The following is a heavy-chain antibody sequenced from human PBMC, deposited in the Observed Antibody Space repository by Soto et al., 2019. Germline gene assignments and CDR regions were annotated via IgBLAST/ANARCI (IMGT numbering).Heavy chain of an antibody. J-gene: IGHJ6*02. V-gene: IGHV3-48*01. CDR2: ISTSGSTI. CDR1: GFTFSSYS. Sequence: EVQLVESGGGLVQPGGSLRLSCAASGFTFSSYSINWVRQAPGKGLEGVSYISTSGSTIYYADSVKGRFTISRDNARNSVYLQVNSLRAEDTAVYYCAREGGMDVWGQGTTVTVSS. CDR3: AREGGMDV.